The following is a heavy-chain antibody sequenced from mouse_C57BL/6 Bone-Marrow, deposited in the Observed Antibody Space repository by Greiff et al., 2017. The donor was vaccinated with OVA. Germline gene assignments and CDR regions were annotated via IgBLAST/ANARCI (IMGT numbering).Heavy chain of an antibody. CDR2: IYPGDGDT. V-gene: IGHV1-82*01. Sequence: VKLMESGPELVKPGASVKISCKASGYAFSSSWMNWVKQRPGKGLEWIGRIYPGDGDTNYNGKFKGKATLTADKSSSTAYMQLSSLTSEDSAVYFCARGDYGRDFDVWGTGTTVTVSS. D-gene: IGHD2-4*01. CDR1: GYAFSSSW. J-gene: IGHJ1*03. CDR3: ARGDYGRDFDV.